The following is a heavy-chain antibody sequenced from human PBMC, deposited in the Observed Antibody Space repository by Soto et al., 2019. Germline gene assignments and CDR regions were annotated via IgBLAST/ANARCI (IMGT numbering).Heavy chain of an antibody. D-gene: IGHD6-19*01. J-gene: IGHJ5*02. Sequence: PGGSLRLSCAASGFTFSSYAMSWVRQAPGKGLECVSAISGSGSSTYYADSVKGRFTISRDNSKNTLYLQMNSLRAEDTAVYYCAKDRRSAWFHGGNDFDPWGQGTLVTVSS. CDR2: ISGSGSST. V-gene: IGHV3-23*01. CDR3: AKDRRSAWFHGGNDFDP. CDR1: GFTFSSYA.